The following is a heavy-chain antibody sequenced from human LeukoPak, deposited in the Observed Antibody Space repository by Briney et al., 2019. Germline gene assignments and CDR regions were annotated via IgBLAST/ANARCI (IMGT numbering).Heavy chain of an antibody. V-gene: IGHV4-34*01. J-gene: IGHJ5*02. CDR1: GGSFSGYY. CDR3: ARGGYGYCSSTSCYKEHWFDP. CDR2: INHSGST. Sequence: SETLSLTCAVYGGSFSGYYWSWIRQPPGKGLEWIGEINHSGSTNYNPSLKSRVTISVDTSKNQFSLKLSSVTAADTAVYCCARGGYGYCSSTSCYKEHWFDPWGQGTLVTVSS. D-gene: IGHD2-2*02.